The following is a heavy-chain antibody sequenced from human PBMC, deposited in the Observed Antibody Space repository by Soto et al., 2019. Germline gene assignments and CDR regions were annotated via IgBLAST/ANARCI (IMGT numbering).Heavy chain of an antibody. V-gene: IGHV3-21*01. D-gene: IGHD1-26*01. Sequence: EVQLVESGGDVVKPGGSLRLSCAASGFTFSAYSVYWVRKAPGKGLEWVSSISSTSSHIYYADSVKGRFTISRDNANNSLYLQMNRLRAEDTAVYYCASRTSGYYFEYWGQGTLVTVSA. CDR3: ASRTSGYYFEY. J-gene: IGHJ4*02. CDR1: GFTFSAYS. CDR2: ISSTSSHI.